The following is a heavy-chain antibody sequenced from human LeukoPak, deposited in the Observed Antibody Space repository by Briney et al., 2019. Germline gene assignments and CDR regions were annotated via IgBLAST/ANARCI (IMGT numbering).Heavy chain of an antibody. CDR3: ARETSRYSGYDS. CDR1: GFTFSSYE. J-gene: IGHJ5*02. Sequence: PGGSLRLSXAASGFTFSSYEMNWVRQAPGKGLEWVSYISSSGSTIYYADSVKGRFTISRDNAKNSLYLQMNSLRAEDTAVYYCARETSRYSGYDSWGQGTPVTVSS. D-gene: IGHD5-12*01. V-gene: IGHV3-48*03. CDR2: ISSSGSTI.